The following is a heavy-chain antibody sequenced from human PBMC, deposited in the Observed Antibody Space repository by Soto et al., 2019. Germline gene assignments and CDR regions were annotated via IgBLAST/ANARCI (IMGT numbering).Heavy chain of an antibody. CDR3: AREGGSGNYRDYAMDV. Sequence: QVQLVQSGAEVTKPGSSVKVSCKASGGTFSSYAISWVRQAPGQGLEWMGGIIPIFGTANYAQKFQGRVTITADESTSTAYMELSSLRSEDTAVYYCAREGGSGNYRDYAMDVWGQGTTVTVSS. J-gene: IGHJ6*02. V-gene: IGHV1-69*12. CDR2: IIPIFGTA. D-gene: IGHD3-10*01. CDR1: GGTFSSYA.